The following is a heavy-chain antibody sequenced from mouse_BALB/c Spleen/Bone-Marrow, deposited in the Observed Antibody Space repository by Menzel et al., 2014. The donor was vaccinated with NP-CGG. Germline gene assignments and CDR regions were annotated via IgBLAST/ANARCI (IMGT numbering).Heavy chain of an antibody. CDR2: IWSDGST. CDR3: ARRDGYLFAY. V-gene: IGHV2-2*02. CDR1: GFFLXSYG. D-gene: IGHD2-3*01. Sequence: QVQLQQSGPGLVQPSQSLSIPCTVSGFFLXSYGVHWVRQSPGKGLEWLGVIWSDGSTDYNAAFISRLNISLDNSKSQISFKMNSLQPNDTAIYFCARRDGYLFAYWGQGTLVTASA. J-gene: IGHJ3*01.